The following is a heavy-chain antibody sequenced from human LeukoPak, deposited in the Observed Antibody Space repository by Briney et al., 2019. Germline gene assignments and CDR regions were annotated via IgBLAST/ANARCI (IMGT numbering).Heavy chain of an antibody. CDR1: GFTFSSYS. CDR3: ARDLTGNAFDI. Sequence: GGSLRLSCAASGFTFSSYSMNWVRQAPGQGLGWVPSISSSSSYIYYADSVRGRFTISRDNAKNSLSLQVNSLRAEDTAVYYCARDLTGNAFDIWGQGTMVTVSS. CDR2: ISSSSSYI. D-gene: IGHD7-27*01. V-gene: IGHV3-21*01. J-gene: IGHJ3*02.